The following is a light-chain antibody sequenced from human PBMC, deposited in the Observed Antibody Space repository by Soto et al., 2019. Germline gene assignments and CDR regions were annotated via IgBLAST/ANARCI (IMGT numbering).Light chain of an antibody. V-gene: IGLV2-14*03. CDR1: SSDVCAYNY. CDR3: SSYTSTNSL. Sequence: QSVLTQPASVSGSPGESITISCTGTSSDVCAYNYVSWYQQHPGKAPKLMIYDVSNRPSGVSNRFSGSKSGNTASLTISGLQAEDEADYYCSSYTSTNSLFGGGTKLTVL. J-gene: IGLJ2*01. CDR2: DVS.